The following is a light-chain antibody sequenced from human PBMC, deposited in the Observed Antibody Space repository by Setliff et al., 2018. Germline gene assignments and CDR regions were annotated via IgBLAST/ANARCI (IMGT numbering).Light chain of an antibody. CDR1: SSDVGAYSH. Sequence: QSALTQPASVSGSPGQSITISCAGTSSDVGAYSHVSWYQQYPGKAPKLMISEVSNRPSGVSYRFSGSKSGNTASLTISGLRAEDEADYYCMSYTTIRTYVFGTGTKVTVL. V-gene: IGLV2-14*01. CDR2: EVS. J-gene: IGLJ1*01. CDR3: MSYTTIRTYV.